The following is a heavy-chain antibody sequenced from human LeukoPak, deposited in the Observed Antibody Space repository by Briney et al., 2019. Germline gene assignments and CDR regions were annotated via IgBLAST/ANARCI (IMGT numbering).Heavy chain of an antibody. CDR1: GFTFSSYS. J-gene: IGHJ4*02. V-gene: IGHV3-21*01. D-gene: IGHD2-2*02. CDR3: ARDSVVVPAAIPEVFGY. CDR2: ISSSSSYI. Sequence: GGSLRLSCAASGFTFSSYSMNWVRQAPGKGLEWVSSISSSSSYIYYADSVKGRFTISRDNAKNSLYLQMNSLRAEDTAVYYCARDSVVVPAAIPEVFGYWGQGTLVTVSS.